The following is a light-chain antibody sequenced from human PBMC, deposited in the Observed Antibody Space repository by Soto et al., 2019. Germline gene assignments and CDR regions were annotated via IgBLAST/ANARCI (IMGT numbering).Light chain of an antibody. V-gene: IGKV1-6*01. J-gene: IGKJ4*01. CDR1: QGIGSD. CDR3: LQDYNLLT. Sequence: AIEMTQSPSSLSASVGDRVTITCRASQGIGSDLAWYQQRPGKAPKLLIYGASNLQIGVPSRFSGSGSGTDFTLTISSLQPEVFAAYYCLQDYNLLTFGGGTKVEIK. CDR2: GAS.